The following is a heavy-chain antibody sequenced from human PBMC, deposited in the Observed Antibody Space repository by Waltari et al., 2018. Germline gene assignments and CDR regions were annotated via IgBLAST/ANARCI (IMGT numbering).Heavy chain of an antibody. Sequence: EVQLVESGGGLIQPGGSLRLSCAASGFTVSSNYMSWVRQAPGKGLEWVSVIYSGGSTYYADSVKGRFTISRDNSKNTLYLQMNSLRAEDTAVYYCARSPGYSRSWDSGYFQHWGQGTLVTVSS. CDR2: IYSGGST. D-gene: IGHD6-13*01. V-gene: IGHV3-53*01. CDR1: GFTVSSNY. J-gene: IGHJ1*01. CDR3: ARSPGYSRSWDSGYFQH.